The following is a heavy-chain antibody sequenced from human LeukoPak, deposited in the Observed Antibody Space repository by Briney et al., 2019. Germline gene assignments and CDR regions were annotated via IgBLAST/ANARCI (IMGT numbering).Heavy chain of an antibody. Sequence: SETLSLTCTVSGGSLSSGDYYWSWIRQPPGKGLEWIGYIYYSGTTYYNPSLKSRVTMSVDTSKNQFSLKLNSVTAAGTAVYYCARGRGMVRGVISGWFDPWGQGTLVTVSS. CDR3: ARGRGMVRGVISGWFDP. CDR1: GGSLSSGDYY. J-gene: IGHJ5*02. D-gene: IGHD3-10*01. V-gene: IGHV4-30-4*01. CDR2: IYYSGTT.